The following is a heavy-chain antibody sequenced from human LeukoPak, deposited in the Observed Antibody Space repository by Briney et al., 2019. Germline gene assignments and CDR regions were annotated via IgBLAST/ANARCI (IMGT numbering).Heavy chain of an antibody. D-gene: IGHD6-19*01. Sequence: GASVKVSCKASGYTFTGYYMHWVRQAPGQGLEWMAWMNPNSGGTNYAQKFQGRVTMTRDTSISTAYMELSRLRSDDTAVYYCARDEEAVAGTWFDPWGQGTLVTVSS. CDR3: ARDEEAVAGTWFDP. CDR1: GYTFTGYY. J-gene: IGHJ5*02. CDR2: MNPNSGGT. V-gene: IGHV1-2*02.